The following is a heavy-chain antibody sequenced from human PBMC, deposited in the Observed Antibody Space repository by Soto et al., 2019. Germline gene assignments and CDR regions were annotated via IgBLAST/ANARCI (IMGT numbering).Heavy chain of an antibody. J-gene: IGHJ6*02. CDR1: GFTFSSYA. CDR2: ISYDGSNK. D-gene: IGHD3-3*01. V-gene: IGHV3-30-3*01. CDR3: ARGPASRSYYDFWSGYRYGMDV. Sequence: VQLVESGGGVVQPGRSLRLSCAASGFTFSSYAMHWVRQAPGKGLEWVAVISYDGSNKYYADSVKGRFTISRDNSKNPLYLQMNSLRAEDTAVYYCARGPASRSYYDFWSGYRYGMDVWCQGTTVTVSS.